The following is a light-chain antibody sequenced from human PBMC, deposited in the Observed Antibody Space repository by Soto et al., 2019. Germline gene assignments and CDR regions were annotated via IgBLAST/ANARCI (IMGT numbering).Light chain of an antibody. V-gene: IGLV2-14*01. CDR2: EVI. J-gene: IGLJ1*01. CDR3: GSYTSASTLV. CDR1: SSDVGAYNY. Sequence: QSVLTQPASVSGSPGQSITISCTGTSSDVGAYNYVYWYQQHPGKAPKLMIYEVINRPSGVSNRFSGSKSGNTASLTISGLQAEDEADYYCGSYTSASTLVFGTGTKVTVL.